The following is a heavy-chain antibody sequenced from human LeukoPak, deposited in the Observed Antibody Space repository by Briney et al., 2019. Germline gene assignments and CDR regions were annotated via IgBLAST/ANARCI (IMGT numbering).Heavy chain of an antibody. CDR1: GFTFSSYA. CDR2: ISGSGGST. V-gene: IGHV3-23*01. CDR3: AKDQVWIVVGSFDY. Sequence: GGSLRLSCAASGFTFSSYAMSWVRQAPGKGLEWVSGISGSGGSTYYADSVKGRFTISRDNSKNTLYLQMTSLRAEDTAVYYCAKDQVWIVVGSFDYWGQGTLVAVSS. J-gene: IGHJ4*02. D-gene: IGHD3-22*01.